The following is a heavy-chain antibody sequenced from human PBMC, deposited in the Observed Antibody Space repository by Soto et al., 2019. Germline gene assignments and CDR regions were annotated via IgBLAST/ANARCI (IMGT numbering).Heavy chain of an antibody. CDR3: AKERSWYYVSDY. D-gene: IGHD3-10*01. Sequence: GGSLRLSCAASGFTFSSYAMSWVRQAPGKGLEWVSAISGSGGSTYYADSVKGRLPISRDNSKNTLYLQMNSLRAEDTAVYYCAKERSWYYVSDYWGQGTLVTVSS. CDR1: GFTFSSYA. CDR2: ISGSGGST. J-gene: IGHJ4*02. V-gene: IGHV3-23*01.